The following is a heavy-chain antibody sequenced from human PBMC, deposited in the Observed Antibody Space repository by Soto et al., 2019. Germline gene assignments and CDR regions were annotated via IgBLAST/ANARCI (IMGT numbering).Heavy chain of an antibody. CDR1: GFTFSTYS. J-gene: IGHJ3*02. D-gene: IGHD3-10*01. CDR3: ARDRARTTNAFDI. Sequence: ESGGGLVKPGGSLRLSCAASGFTFSTYSLTWVRQAPGKGLEWVSSISSSGTYIFYADSVKGRFTISRDNAQNSLFLQMNSLRADDTAVYFCARDRARTTNAFDIWGQGTMVTVSS. V-gene: IGHV3-21*01. CDR2: ISSSGTYI.